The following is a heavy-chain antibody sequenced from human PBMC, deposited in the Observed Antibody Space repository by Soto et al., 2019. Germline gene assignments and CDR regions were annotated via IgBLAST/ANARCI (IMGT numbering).Heavy chain of an antibody. CDR2: INSDGSST. CDR1: GFTFSSYW. V-gene: IGHV3-74*01. J-gene: IGHJ6*03. Sequence: GGSLRLSCAASGFTFSSYWMHWVRQAPGKGLVWVSRINSDGSSTSYADSVKGRFTISRDNAKNTLYLQMNSLRAEDTAVYYCARGARCSSTSCYAGWGDYYYYDYMDVWGKGTTVTVSS. D-gene: IGHD2-2*01. CDR3: ARGARCSSTSCYAGWGDYYYYDYMDV.